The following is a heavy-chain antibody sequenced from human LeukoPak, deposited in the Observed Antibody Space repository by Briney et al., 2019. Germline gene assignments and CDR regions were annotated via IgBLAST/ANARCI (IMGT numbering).Heavy chain of an antibody. J-gene: IGHJ4*02. CDR2: ISGSGGST. V-gene: IGHV3-23*01. CDR1: GFTFSSYA. D-gene: IGHD6-19*01. Sequence: GGSLRLSCAASGFTFSSYAMSWVRQAPGKGLEWVSAISGSGGSTYYADSVKGRFTTSRDNSKNTVYVQMNSLRAEDTAVYYCTRDGAVAGFVYDYWGQGTLVTVSS. CDR3: TRDGAVAGFVYDY.